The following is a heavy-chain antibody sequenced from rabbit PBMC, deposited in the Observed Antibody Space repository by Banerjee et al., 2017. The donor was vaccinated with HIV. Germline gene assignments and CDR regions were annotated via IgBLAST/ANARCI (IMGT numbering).Heavy chain of an antibody. V-gene: IGHV1S45*01. J-gene: IGHJ4*01. CDR2: IYSSSGST. CDR1: GFSY. D-gene: IGHD1-1*01. Sequence: QEQLEESGGDLVKPEGSLTVTCTASGFSYMCWVRQAPGKGLEWIGCIYSSSGSTWYASWAKGRFTISKTSSTTVTLQMTSLTAADTATYFCARSGSGDYRRVNLWGPGTLVTVS. CDR3: ARSGSGDYRRVNL.